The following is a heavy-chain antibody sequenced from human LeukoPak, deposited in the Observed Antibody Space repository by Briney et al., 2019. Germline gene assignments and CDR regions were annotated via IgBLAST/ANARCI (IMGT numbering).Heavy chain of an antibody. D-gene: IGHD2-2*01. CDR2: IYYSGST. J-gene: IGHJ4*02. CDR3: ARQANAPSTIDY. Sequence: SETLTLTCTVSGGSISSSSYYWGWIRQPPGKGLEWIGRIYYSGSTYYNPSLKSRVTISVDTSENQFSLRLSSVTAADTAVYYCARQANAPSTIDYWGQGTLVTVSS. CDR1: GGSISSSSYY. V-gene: IGHV4-39*01.